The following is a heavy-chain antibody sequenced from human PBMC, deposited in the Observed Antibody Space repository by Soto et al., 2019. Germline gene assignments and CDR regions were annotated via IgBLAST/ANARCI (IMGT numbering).Heavy chain of an antibody. Sequence: QAQLVQSGAEVKKPGASVKVSCKASGYTFTTYALHWVRQAPGQRPEWMGWINPASGHTKYSKKFQDRVTMTRDTSASTGYMELSSLRSEDTAVYYCGRSVVGATGEILYNAMDVWGQGTTVTVSS. CDR3: GRSVVGATGEILYNAMDV. V-gene: IGHV1-3*01. CDR1: GYTFTTYA. D-gene: IGHD1-26*01. CDR2: INPASGHT. J-gene: IGHJ6*02.